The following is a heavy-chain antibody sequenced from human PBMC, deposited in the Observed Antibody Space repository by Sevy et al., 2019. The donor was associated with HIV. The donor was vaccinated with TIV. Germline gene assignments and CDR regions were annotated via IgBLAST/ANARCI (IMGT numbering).Heavy chain of an antibody. V-gene: IGHV3-53*01. CDR2: IYSGGST. CDR3: ARMITMVRGVMKYYYYYGMDV. D-gene: IGHD3-10*01. J-gene: IGHJ6*02. Sequence: GGSLRLSCAASGFTVSSNYMSWVRQAPGKGLEWVSVIYSGGSTYYTDSVKGRFTISRDNSKNTLYLQMNSLRAEETAVYYCARMITMVRGVMKYYYYYGMDVWGQGTTVTVSS. CDR1: GFTVSSNY.